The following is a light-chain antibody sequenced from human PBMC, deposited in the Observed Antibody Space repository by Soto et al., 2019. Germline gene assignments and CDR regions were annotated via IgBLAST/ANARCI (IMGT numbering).Light chain of an antibody. CDR3: LQHNSYPYT. Sequence: DIQMTQSPSSLSASVGDRVTITCRASQGITNDFDWYQQKPGKDPKRLIYAASSLQSGVPSRFSGSGSRTEFTLTIITMQPEDFATYYCLQHNSYPYTFGQGTKLEIK. CDR2: AAS. V-gene: IGKV1-17*01. J-gene: IGKJ2*01. CDR1: QGITND.